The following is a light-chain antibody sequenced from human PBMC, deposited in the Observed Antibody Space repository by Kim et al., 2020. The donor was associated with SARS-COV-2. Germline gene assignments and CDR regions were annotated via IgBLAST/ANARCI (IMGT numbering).Light chain of an antibody. CDR1: QNVRDQ. V-gene: IGKV3-20*01. CDR2: DAS. J-gene: IGKJ3*01. CDR3: QQYVEFSGT. Sequence: EIVLTQSPGTVSMSPEDRATLSCRANQNVRDQLAWYQQKPGQAPRLLIHDASSRATGIPDRFSGSGSGTDFNLTIRRLEPEDFALYFCQQYVEFSGTFGPGTKVDIK.